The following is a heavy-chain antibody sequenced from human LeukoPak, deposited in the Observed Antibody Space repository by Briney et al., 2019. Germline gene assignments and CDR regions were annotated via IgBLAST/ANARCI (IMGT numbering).Heavy chain of an antibody. CDR2: LYYSGST. V-gene: IGHV4-59*01. CDR3: ARGGSGISNAFDI. CDR1: GGSISSYY. D-gene: IGHD3-10*01. Sequence: SETPSLTCSVSGGSISSYYWSWIRQPPGKGLEWIGYLYYSGSTNSNPSLKSRVTMSVDTSKNQFSLKLRSVTAADTAVYYCARGGSGISNAFDIWGQGTMVTVSS. J-gene: IGHJ3*02.